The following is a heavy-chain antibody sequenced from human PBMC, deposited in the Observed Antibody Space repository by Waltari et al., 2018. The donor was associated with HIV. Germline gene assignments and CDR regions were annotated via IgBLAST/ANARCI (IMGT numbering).Heavy chain of an antibody. V-gene: IGHV4-59*13. CDR2: IYNSGST. CDR1: GDSISNFY. CDR3: ARDREDGYNYYAFDI. Sequence: QVQPQESGPGLVKPSETLSLPRPVPGDSISNFYWNWIRQPPGKGLEWIGYIYNSGSTNYNPSLKSRVTISGDTSKNQFSLRLSSVTAADTAVYYCARDREDGYNYYAFDIWGQGTMVTVSS. J-gene: IGHJ3*02. D-gene: IGHD5-12*01.